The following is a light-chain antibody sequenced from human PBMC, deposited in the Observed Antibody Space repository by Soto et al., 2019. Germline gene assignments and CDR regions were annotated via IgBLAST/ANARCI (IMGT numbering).Light chain of an antibody. CDR3: QHYGTT. CDR2: GAS. CDR1: QSVSNNY. J-gene: IGKJ1*01. V-gene: IGKV3-20*01. Sequence: EIVLTQSPGTLSLSPGERATLSCRASQSVSNNYLAWYQQKPGQAPRLLIYGASSRATGVPDRFSGSGSGTDFTLTISRLEPEDFAVYYCQHYGTTFGQGTKVDIK.